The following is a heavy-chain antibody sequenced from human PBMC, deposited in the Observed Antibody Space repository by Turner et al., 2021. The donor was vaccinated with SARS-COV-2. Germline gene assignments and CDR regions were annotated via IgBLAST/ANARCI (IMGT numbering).Heavy chain of an antibody. CDR2: INYSGST. D-gene: IGHD6-19*01. CDR3: ARSGGLYFGYFDY. Sequence: QVQLQESGPGLVKPSETLSLTCTVSGDAISSYSWSWIRQPPGKGLEWIAYINYSGSTNYNPSLKSRVTISVDTSKNQFSLKLTSVTAADTAVYYCARSGGLYFGYFDYWGQGTLVTVSS. CDR1: GDAISSYS. J-gene: IGHJ4*02. V-gene: IGHV4-59*01.